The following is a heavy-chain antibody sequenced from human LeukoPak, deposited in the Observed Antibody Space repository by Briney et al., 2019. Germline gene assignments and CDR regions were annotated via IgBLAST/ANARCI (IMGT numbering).Heavy chain of an antibody. CDR1: GFTFSSYE. D-gene: IGHD3-22*01. Sequence: GGSLRLSCAASGFTFSSYEMNWFRQAPGKGLEGVAGISYDSSSKYYADSVKGRFTISRDNSKNTLYLQMNSLRAEDTAVYYCAREIVDYYDSSGYLDYWGQGTLVTVSS. V-gene: IGHV3-30-3*01. J-gene: IGHJ4*02. CDR2: ISYDSSSK. CDR3: AREIVDYYDSSGYLDY.